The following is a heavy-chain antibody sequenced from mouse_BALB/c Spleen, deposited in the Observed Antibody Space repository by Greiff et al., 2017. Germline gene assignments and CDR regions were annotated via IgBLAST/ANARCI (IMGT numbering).Heavy chain of an antibody. J-gene: IGHJ3*01. CDR2: IDPETGGT. CDR1: GYTFTDYE. Sequence: QVQLQQSGAGLVRPGASVTLSCKASGYTFTDYEMHWVKQTPVHGLEWIGAIDPETGGTAYNQKFKGKATLTADKSSSTAYMELRSLTSEDSAVYYCTRTLYGGFAYWGQGTLVTVSA. D-gene: IGHD2-10*02. V-gene: IGHV1-15*01. CDR3: TRTLYGGFAY.